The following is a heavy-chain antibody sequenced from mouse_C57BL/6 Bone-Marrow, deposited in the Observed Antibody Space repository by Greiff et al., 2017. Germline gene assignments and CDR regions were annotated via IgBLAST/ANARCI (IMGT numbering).Heavy chain of an antibody. CDR3: ARDYGSSYWYFDV. V-gene: IGHV1-85*01. J-gene: IGHJ1*03. CDR2: IYPRDGST. CDR1: GYTFTSYD. D-gene: IGHD1-1*01. Sequence: VQVVESGPELVKPGASVKLSCKASGYTFTSYDINWVKQRPGQGLEWIGWIYPRDGSTKYNEKFKGKATLTVATSSSTSYMGLHRLTSEDSAVYFCARDYGSSYWYFDVWGTGTTVTVSS.